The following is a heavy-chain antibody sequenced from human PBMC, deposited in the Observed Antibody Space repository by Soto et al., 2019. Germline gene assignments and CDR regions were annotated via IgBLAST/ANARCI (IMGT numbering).Heavy chain of an antibody. V-gene: IGHV4-59*01. CDR3: ARGYYGSGSYYNFPLYYYYGMDV. J-gene: IGHJ6*02. CDR1: GGSISSYY. D-gene: IGHD3-10*01. Sequence: SETLSLTCTVSGGSISSYYWSWIRQPPGRGLEWIGYIYYSGSTNYNPSLKSRVTISVDTSKNQFSLKLSSVTAADTAVYYCARGYYGSGSYYNFPLYYYYGMDVWGQGTTVTVSS. CDR2: IYYSGST.